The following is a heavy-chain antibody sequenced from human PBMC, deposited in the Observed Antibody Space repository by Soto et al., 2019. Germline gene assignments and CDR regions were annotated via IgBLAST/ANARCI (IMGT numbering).Heavy chain of an antibody. CDR1: GYTFTSYG. CDR3: VRGEVLMDV. CDR2: INAGNGNT. Sequence: QVKVVQSGAEEKKPGASVKVSCKASGYTFTSYGMHWVRQAPGQRLEWMGWINAGNGNTKYSQEFQGRVTITRDTSASTAYMELSSLRSDATAVYYCVRGEVLMDVWGQGTTVTVCS. V-gene: IGHV1-3*05. D-gene: IGHD2-8*01. J-gene: IGHJ6*02.